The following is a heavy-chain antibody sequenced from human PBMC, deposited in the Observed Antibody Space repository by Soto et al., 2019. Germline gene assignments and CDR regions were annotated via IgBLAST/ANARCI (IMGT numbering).Heavy chain of an antibody. V-gene: IGHV3-21*01. J-gene: IGHJ6*02. Sequence: PGGSLRLSCAASGFTFSSYSMNWVRQAPGKGLEWVSSISSSNSYIYYADSVKGRFTISRDNAKNSLYLQMNSLRAEDTAVYHCARSRRITMARGVIRRDYYYYGMDVWGQGTTVTVSS. CDR2: ISSSNSYI. CDR1: GFTFSSYS. CDR3: ARSRRITMARGVIRRDYYYYGMDV. D-gene: IGHD3-10*01.